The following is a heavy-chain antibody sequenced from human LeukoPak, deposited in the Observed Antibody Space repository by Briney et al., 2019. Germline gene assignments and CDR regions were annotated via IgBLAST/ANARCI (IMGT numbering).Heavy chain of an antibody. D-gene: IGHD6-19*01. J-gene: IGHJ4*02. CDR3: AKGGFAYSIGWSYFDY. CDR2: ISGSGGST. Sequence: GGSLRLSCAASGFTFSSYAMSWVRQAPGKGLEWVSAISGSGGSTYYADSVKGRFTISRDNSKNTLYLQMNSLRAEDTAVYYCAKGGFAYSIGWSYFDYWGQGTLVTVSS. CDR1: GFTFSSYA. V-gene: IGHV3-23*01.